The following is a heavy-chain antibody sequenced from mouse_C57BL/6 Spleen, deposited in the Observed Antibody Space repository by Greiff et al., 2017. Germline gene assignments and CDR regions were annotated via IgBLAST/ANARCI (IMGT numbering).Heavy chain of an antibody. V-gene: IGHV5-6*01. CDR2: ISSGGSYT. J-gene: IGHJ2*01. CDR1: GFTFSSYG. CDR3: ARRTDYGYDY. Sequence: EVKLQESGGDLVKPGGSLKLSCAASGFTFSSYGMSWVRQTPDKRLEWVATISSGGSYTYYPDSVKGRFTISRDNAKNTLYLQMSSLKSEDTAMYYCARRTDYGYDYWGQGTTLTVSS. D-gene: IGHD2-2*01.